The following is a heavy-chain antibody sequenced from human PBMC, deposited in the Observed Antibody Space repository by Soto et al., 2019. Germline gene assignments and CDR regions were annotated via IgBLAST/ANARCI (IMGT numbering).Heavy chain of an antibody. CDR2: VYPSDSDV. CDR3: ARAPMVLTRSYFDS. CDR1: GYRFTSSW. V-gene: IGHV5-51*01. D-gene: IGHD3-22*01. Sequence: PGESLKISCQGSGYRFTSSWIGWVRQMPGKGLEWLGNVYPSDSDVRYSPSFEGRVTISADNSINTAYLHLLNLKASDTAIYYCARAPMVLTRSYFDSWGQGTPVTVSS. J-gene: IGHJ4*02.